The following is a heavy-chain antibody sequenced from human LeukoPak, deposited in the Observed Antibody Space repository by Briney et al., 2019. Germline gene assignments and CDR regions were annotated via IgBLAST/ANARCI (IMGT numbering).Heavy chain of an antibody. CDR1: GDSISSSSYY. V-gene: IGHV4-39*01. CDR2: IYYSGTA. Sequence: SETLSLTSTLPGDSISSSSYYWGWIRHPPGRGLEWIGSIYYSGTAYYNPSLKSRATISVDTSKTQFSLKLSSVTAADTAVYYCARRVVVVAATGNWFDPWGQGTLDTVSS. D-gene: IGHD2-15*01. CDR3: ARRVVVVAATGNWFDP. J-gene: IGHJ5*02.